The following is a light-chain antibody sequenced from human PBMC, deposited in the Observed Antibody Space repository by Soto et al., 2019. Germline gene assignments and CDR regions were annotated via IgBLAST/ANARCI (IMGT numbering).Light chain of an antibody. Sequence: DIQMTQSPSTLAASVGDRVTIACRASQNIDHWLAWYQLKPGKAPKFLIYDASILESGVPSRFSGSGSGTEFTLTIRSLQPDVFATYYCQRYNSNSRTFGQGTRVELK. V-gene: IGKV1-5*01. CDR3: QRYNSNSRT. CDR1: QNIDHW. J-gene: IGKJ1*01. CDR2: DAS.